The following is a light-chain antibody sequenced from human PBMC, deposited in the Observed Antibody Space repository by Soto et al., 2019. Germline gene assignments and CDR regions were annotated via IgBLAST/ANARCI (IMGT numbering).Light chain of an antibody. J-gene: IGKJ1*01. Sequence: EIVITQSPATLSVSPGERVTLSCRARQSVTNDYLAWYQQKDGQAPRLIIYDASTRETGVPDRFSGSGSWTEFTLTISSLEPADFEVYYCHQRQSWTRTFGQGTKVDI. CDR3: HQRQSWTRT. V-gene: IGKV3D-20*02. CDR1: QSVTNDY. CDR2: DAS.